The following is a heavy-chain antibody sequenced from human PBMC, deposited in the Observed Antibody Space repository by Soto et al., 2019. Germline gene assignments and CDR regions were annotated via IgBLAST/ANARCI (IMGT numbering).Heavy chain of an antibody. CDR1: GFTFSSYS. CDR2: ISSSSSYI. D-gene: IGHD1-26*01. Sequence: GGSLRLSCAASGFTFSSYSMNWVRQAPGKGLEWVSSISSSSSYIYYADSVKGRFTISRDNAKNSLYLQMNSLRAEDTAVYYCAREGASGATDWYFDLWGRGTLVTVSS. V-gene: IGHV3-21*01. J-gene: IGHJ2*01. CDR3: AREGASGATDWYFDL.